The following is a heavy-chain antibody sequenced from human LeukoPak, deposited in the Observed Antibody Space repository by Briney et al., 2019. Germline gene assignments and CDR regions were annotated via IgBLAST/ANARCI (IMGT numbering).Heavy chain of an antibody. Sequence: GGSLRLSCAASGFTFSGFALHWVRQASGKGLEWVGRIRSTANGYATAYAASVKGRLPIHRDDSKNTAYLQMDSLKTEDTAVYYCARTTEAHSSRTRYYDYHMDVWGKGTTVTVSS. CDR3: ARTTEAHSSRTRYYDYHMDV. D-gene: IGHD6-6*01. J-gene: IGHJ6*03. CDR1: GFTFSGFA. V-gene: IGHV3-73*01. CDR2: IRSTANGYAT.